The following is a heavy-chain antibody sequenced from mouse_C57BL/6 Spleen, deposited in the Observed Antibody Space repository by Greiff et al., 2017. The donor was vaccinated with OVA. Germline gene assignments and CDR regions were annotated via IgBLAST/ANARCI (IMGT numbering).Heavy chain of an antibody. Sequence: DVHLVESGGGLVKPGGSLKLSCAASGFTFSDYGMHWVRQAPEKGLEWVAYISSGSSTIYYADTVKGRFTISRDNAKNTLFLQMTSLRSEDTAMYYCAKVATDYAMDYWGQGTSVTVSS. J-gene: IGHJ4*01. V-gene: IGHV5-17*01. D-gene: IGHD1-1*01. CDR2: ISSGSSTI. CDR1: GFTFSDYG. CDR3: AKVATDYAMDY.